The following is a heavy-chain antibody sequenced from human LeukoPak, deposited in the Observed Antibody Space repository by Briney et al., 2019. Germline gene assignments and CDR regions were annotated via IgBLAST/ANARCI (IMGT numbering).Heavy chain of an antibody. CDR1: GFTLSSYG. V-gene: IGHV3-33*01. Sequence: PGGSLRLSRAASGFTLSSYGMHWVRQAPGKGLEWVAVIWYDGSNKYYADSVKGRFTISRDNSKNTLYLQMNSLRAEDTAVYYCARDRDEALDYWGQGTLVTVSS. CDR3: ARDRDEALDY. CDR2: IWYDGSNK. J-gene: IGHJ4*02.